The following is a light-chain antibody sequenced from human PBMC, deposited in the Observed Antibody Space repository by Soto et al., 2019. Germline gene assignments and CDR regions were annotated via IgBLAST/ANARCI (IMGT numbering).Light chain of an antibody. Sequence: IGLTQSPATLSLSPGERATLSCRASQSVSNFLAWYQQIPGQAPSLLIYDASNRATGMPARFSGSGSGTDFTLTISSLEPEDFAIYYCQQRSSWPITFGPGTKVDIK. CDR1: QSVSNF. J-gene: IGKJ3*01. V-gene: IGKV3-11*01. CDR2: DAS. CDR3: QQRSSWPIT.